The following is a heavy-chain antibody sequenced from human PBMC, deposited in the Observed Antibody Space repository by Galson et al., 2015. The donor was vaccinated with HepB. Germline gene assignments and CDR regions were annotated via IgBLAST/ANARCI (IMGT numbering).Heavy chain of an antibody. V-gene: IGHV1-18*01. CDR3: ASGRGGYYYYYGMDV. CDR1: GYTFTNYG. J-gene: IGHJ6*02. Sequence: CKASGYTFTNYGFSWVRQAPGQGLEWMGWISAYNGNTNYAQKLQGRVSMTTDTSTSTAYMELRSLRSDDTAVYYCASGRGGYYYYYGMDVWGQGTTVTVSS. D-gene: IGHD3-10*01. CDR2: ISAYNGNT.